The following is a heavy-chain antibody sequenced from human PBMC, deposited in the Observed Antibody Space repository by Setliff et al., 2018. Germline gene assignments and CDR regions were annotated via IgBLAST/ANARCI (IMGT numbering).Heavy chain of an antibody. J-gene: IGHJ4*02. CDR2: IKQDGSEK. CDR1: GFTFSSYW. V-gene: IGHV3-7*01. D-gene: IGHD2-21*01. Sequence: GGSLRLSCAASGFTFSSYWMSWVRQAPGKGLKWVANIKQDGSEKYYVDSVKGRFTISRDNAKNSLFLQMNILEVEDTAVYYCSSYLVSWGQGALVTVSS. CDR3: SSYLVS.